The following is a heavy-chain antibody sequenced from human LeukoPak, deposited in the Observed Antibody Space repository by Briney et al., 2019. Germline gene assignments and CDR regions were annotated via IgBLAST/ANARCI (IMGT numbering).Heavy chain of an antibody. J-gene: IGHJ4*02. V-gene: IGHV4-31*03. CDR2: IYYSGST. D-gene: IGHD3-22*01. CDR3: AREFRTYYYDSSGFDY. CDR1: GGSISGGGYY. Sequence: PSETLSLTCTVSGGSISGGGYYWSWIRQHPGKGLEWIGYIYYSGSTYYNPSLKSRVTISVDTSKNQFSLKLSSVTAADTAVYYCAREFRTYYYDSSGFDYWGQGTLVTVSS.